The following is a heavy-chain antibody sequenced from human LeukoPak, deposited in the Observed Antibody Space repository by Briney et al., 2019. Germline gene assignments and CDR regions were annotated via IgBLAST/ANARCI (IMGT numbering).Heavy chain of an antibody. CDR2: ISYDGSNK. CDR1: GFTFSSYA. V-gene: IGHV3-30-3*01. J-gene: IGHJ4*02. Sequence: GGSLRLSCAASGFTFSSYAMHWVRQAPGKGLEWLAVISYDGSNKYYADSVKGRFTISRDNSKNTLYLQMNSLRAEDTAVYYCARGGYFDYWGQGTLVTVSS. CDR3: ARGGYFDY.